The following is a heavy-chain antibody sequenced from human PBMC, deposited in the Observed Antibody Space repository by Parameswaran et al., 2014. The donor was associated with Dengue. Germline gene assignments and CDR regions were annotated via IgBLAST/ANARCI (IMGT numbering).Heavy chain of an antibody. J-gene: IGHJ4*02. Sequence: WVRQAPGQGLEWMGWISAYNGNTNYAQKLQGRVTMTTDTSTSTAYMELRSLRSDDTAVYHCARVYCSGGSCYRNYFDYWGQGTLVTVSS. D-gene: IGHD2-15*01. V-gene: IGHV1-18*01. CDR3: ARVYCSGGSCYRNYFDY. CDR2: ISAYNGNT.